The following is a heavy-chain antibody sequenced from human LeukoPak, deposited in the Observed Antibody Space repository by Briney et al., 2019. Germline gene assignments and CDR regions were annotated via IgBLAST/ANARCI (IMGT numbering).Heavy chain of an antibody. Sequence: SETLSHTCTVSGGSISDFYWSWIRQPAGKGLEWIGRIYSGGSTNYNPSLKSRVTMSVDTSKKQFSLNLGSVTAADTAVYYCARDFDFWGQGTLVTVSS. CDR2: IYSGGST. J-gene: IGHJ4*02. CDR1: GGSISDFY. V-gene: IGHV4-4*07. CDR3: ARDFDF.